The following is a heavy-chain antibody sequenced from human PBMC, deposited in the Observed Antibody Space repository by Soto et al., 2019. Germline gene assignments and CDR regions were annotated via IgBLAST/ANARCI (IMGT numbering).Heavy chain of an antibody. CDR1: GFPFSHYW. Sequence: PGGSLRLSCAASGFPFSHYWMHWVRQTPGKGLVWVSRINPAGTITNYADSVEGRFTISRDNADSALFLQMNSLSAEDTAIYYCTSDTFGLRDTWGQGTPVTVSS. CDR2: INPAGTIT. V-gene: IGHV3-74*01. CDR3: TSDTFGLRDT. D-gene: IGHD3-16*01. J-gene: IGHJ5*02.